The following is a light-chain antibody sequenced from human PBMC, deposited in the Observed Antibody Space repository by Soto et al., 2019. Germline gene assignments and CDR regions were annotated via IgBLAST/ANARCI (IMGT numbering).Light chain of an antibody. CDR2: EVN. Sequence: QSALTQPASVSGSPGQSITISCTGTTSDVGGYKSVSWYQPHPGRAPTLMIYEVNNRPSGVSSRFSGSKSGNTASLTISGLQAAADADYYCRSYAATGALGFFGTGSKVTVL. J-gene: IGLJ1*01. V-gene: IGLV2-14*01. CDR1: TSDVGGYKS. CDR3: RSYAATGALGF.